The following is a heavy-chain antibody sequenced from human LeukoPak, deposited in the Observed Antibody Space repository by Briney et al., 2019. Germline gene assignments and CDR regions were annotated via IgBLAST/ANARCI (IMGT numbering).Heavy chain of an antibody. CDR2: ISSSSSTI. J-gene: IGHJ5*02. CDR3: ARDPAYYYDSSGS. V-gene: IGHV3-48*01. CDR1: GFTFSSYS. D-gene: IGHD3-22*01. Sequence: VGSLRLSCAASGFTFSSYSMNWVRQAPGKGLEWVSYISSSSSTIYYADSVKGRFTISRDNAKNSLYLQMNSLRAEDTAVYYCARDPAYYYDSSGSWGQGTLVTVSS.